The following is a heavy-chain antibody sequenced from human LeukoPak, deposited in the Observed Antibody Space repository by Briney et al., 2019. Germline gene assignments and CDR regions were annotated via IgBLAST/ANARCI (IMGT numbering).Heavy chain of an antibody. Sequence: GGSLRLSCAASGFTFRSDWMNWVRQAPGKGLEWVANIYEDGSEINYVGSVKGRFIISRDNATNSLYLQLNILRAEDTAVYYCASGRRDGNTGDAFDIWGQGTMVTVSS. CDR3: ASGRRDGNTGDAFDI. CDR1: GFTFRSDW. D-gene: IGHD5-24*01. CDR2: IYEDGSEI. V-gene: IGHV3-7*01. J-gene: IGHJ3*02.